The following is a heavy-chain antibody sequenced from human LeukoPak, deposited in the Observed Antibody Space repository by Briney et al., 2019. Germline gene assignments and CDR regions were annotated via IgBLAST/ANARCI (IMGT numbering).Heavy chain of an antibody. V-gene: IGHV3-30*02. J-gene: IGHJ6*03. D-gene: IGHD6-13*01. CDR1: GFTFSNYG. CDR2: IRYDGSYK. Sequence: PGGSLRLSCAASGFTFSNYGMHWVRQAPGKGLEWVAFIRYDGSYKYYADSVKGRFTISRDNSKNTLYLQMNSLRAEDTAVHYCAKNIAAADSSGYYYYYMDVWGKGTTVTVSS. CDR3: AKNIAAADSSGYYYYYMDV.